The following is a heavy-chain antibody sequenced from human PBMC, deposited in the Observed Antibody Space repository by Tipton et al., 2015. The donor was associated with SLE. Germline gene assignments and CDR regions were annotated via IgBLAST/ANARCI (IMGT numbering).Heavy chain of an antibody. CDR1: GFTFSNAW. D-gene: IGHD1-14*01. CDR2: IKSKTDGGTT. Sequence: SLRLSCAASGFTFSNAWMSWVRQAPGKGLEWVGRIKSKTDGGTTDYAAPVKGRFTISRDDSKNTLYLQMNSLKTEDTAVYYCTTEPTGFYYYYYMDVWGKGTTVTVSS. J-gene: IGHJ6*03. V-gene: IGHV3-15*01. CDR3: TTEPTGFYYYYYMDV.